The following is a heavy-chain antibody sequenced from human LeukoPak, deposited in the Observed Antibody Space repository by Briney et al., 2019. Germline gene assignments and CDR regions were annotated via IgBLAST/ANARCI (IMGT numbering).Heavy chain of an antibody. D-gene: IGHD3-10*01. Sequence: ASVKVSCKASGYTFTSYGISWVRQAPGQGLEWMGWISAYNGNTNYAQKLQGRVTMTTDTSTSTAYMELRSLRSDDTAVYYCARVYYYGSGGLCFDYWGQGTLVTVSS. CDR1: GYTFTSYG. J-gene: IGHJ4*02. V-gene: IGHV1-18*01. CDR2: ISAYNGNT. CDR3: ARVYYYGSGGLCFDY.